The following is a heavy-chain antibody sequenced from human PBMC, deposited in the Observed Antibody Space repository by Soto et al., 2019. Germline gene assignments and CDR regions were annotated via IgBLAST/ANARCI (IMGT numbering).Heavy chain of an antibody. CDR1: GGSISSYY. Sequence: QVQLQESGPGLVKPSETLSLTCTVSGGSISSYYWSWIRQPPGKGLEWIGYIYYSGSTNYNPSLRSRVTVSVDTSKNQFSLKLSSVTAADTAVYYCPRVSRGRQGPAEVGGQGTMVTVSS. CDR3: PRVSRGRQGPAEV. D-gene: IGHD6-13*01. J-gene: IGHJ3*01. CDR2: IYYSGST. V-gene: IGHV4-59*01.